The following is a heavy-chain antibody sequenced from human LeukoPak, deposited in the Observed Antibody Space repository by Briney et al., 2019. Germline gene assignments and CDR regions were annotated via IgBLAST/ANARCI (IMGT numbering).Heavy chain of an antibody. D-gene: IGHD6-13*01. Sequence: GGSLRLPCSAAGLTLSSYAMRGVRQAPGKGLEWVSSIPSSGDRSYYAYSVSGRFARSRDHSSDTLYLQTNSLRDEDTAVYYCAKGASAGAMFYFDYGGQGTLVTVSS. J-gene: IGHJ4*02. V-gene: IGHV3-23*01. CDR1: GLTLSSYA. CDR3: AKGASAGAMFYFDY. CDR2: IPSSGDRS.